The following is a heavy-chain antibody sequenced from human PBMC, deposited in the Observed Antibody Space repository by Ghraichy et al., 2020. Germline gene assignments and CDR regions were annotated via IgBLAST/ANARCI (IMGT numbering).Heavy chain of an antibody. CDR1: GVSLSVTSYY. D-gene: IGHD2-21*01. Sequence: SETLSLTCTVSGVSLSVTSYYWAWIRQPPGKGRGWIGSVYSTTTTYYSPSLESLVTMSVDTSKYHFSLKLTSVTAADTAVYFCAAIKPRRDYWGQGTLVTVSS. CDR2: VYSTTTT. V-gene: IGHV4-39*02. CDR3: AAIKPRRDY. J-gene: IGHJ4*02.